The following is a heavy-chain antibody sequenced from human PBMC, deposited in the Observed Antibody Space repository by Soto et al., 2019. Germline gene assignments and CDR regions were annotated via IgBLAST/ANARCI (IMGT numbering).Heavy chain of an antibody. D-gene: IGHD3-22*01. CDR2: ISAYDGYT. J-gene: IGHJ6*02. CDR3: ARGGFYDSSGARNYYYYGMNV. CDR1: GYTFTSYG. Sequence: QVQLVQSGAEVKKPGASVKVSCEASGYTFTSYGINWVRQAPGRGLEWLGWISAYDGYTNYAQILQGRVSMTTDTSTKTAYMELRSLRSDDTAMYYCARGGFYDSSGARNYYYYGMNVWGQGTPVTVSS. V-gene: IGHV1-18*01.